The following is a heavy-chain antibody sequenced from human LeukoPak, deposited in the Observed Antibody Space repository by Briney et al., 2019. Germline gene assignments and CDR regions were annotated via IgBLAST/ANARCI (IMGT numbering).Heavy chain of an antibody. Sequence: ASVKVSCKASGYTFTDYYLHWVRQAPGQGLEWMGWINPNSGGTNYAQKFQGRVTMTRDTSIGTAYMELRSLRSEDTAVYYCARDADDSSGYSNFDYWGQGTLVTVSS. V-gene: IGHV1-2*02. D-gene: IGHD3-22*01. CDR1: GYTFTDYY. J-gene: IGHJ4*02. CDR3: ARDADDSSGYSNFDY. CDR2: INPNSGGT.